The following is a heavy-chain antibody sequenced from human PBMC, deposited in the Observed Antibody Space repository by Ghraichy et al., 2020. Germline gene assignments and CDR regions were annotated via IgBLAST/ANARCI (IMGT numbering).Heavy chain of an antibody. CDR1: GFTFSDYY. D-gene: IGHD6-13*01. V-gene: IGHV3-11*01. J-gene: IGHJ3*02. Sequence: GGSLRLSCAASGFTFSDYYMSWIRQAPGKGLEWVSYISGSGSTIYYADSVKGRFTISRDNAKNSLYLQMNSLRAEDTAVYYCAMIAAAEYDAFDIWGQGTMVTVSS. CDR2: ISGSGSTI. CDR3: AMIAAAEYDAFDI.